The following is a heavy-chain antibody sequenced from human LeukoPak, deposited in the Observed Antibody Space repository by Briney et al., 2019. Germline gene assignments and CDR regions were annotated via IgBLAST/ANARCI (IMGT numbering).Heavy chain of an antibody. CDR3: ARDLYYYDSSGYVDY. J-gene: IGHJ4*02. CDR2: INPNSGGT. Sequence: ASVKVSCKASGYTFTGYYMHWVRQAPGQGLEWMGWINPNSGGTNYAQKFQGRVTMTRDTSISTAYMELSRLRSDDTAVYYCARDLYYYDSSGYVDYWGQGTLVTVFS. CDR1: GYTFTGYY. V-gene: IGHV1-2*02. D-gene: IGHD3-22*01.